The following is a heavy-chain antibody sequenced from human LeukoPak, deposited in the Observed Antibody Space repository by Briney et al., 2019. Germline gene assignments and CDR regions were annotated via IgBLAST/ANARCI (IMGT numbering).Heavy chain of an antibody. CDR1: GFTFSSYA. CDR3: AREDRGSSGY. D-gene: IGHD1-26*01. CDR2: ISYDGSNK. Sequence: GGSLRLSCAASGFTFSSYAMHWVRQAPGKGLEWVAVISYDGSNKYYADSVKGRFTISRDNSKNTLYLQMNSLRAEDTAVYYCAREDRGSSGYWGQGTLVTVSS. J-gene: IGHJ4*02. V-gene: IGHV3-30-3*01.